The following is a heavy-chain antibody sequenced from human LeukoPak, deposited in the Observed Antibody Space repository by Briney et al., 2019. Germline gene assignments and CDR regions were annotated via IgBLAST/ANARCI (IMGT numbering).Heavy chain of an antibody. D-gene: IGHD2-21*02. CDR3: ARVEDQVAYCGGDCENFDY. V-gene: IGHV1-18*01. Sequence: ASVTVSCKASGYTFTSYGISWVRQAPGQGLEWMGWISAYNGNTNYAQKLQGRVTMTTDTSTSTAYMELRSLRSDDTAVYYCARVEDQVAYCGGDCENFDYWGQGTLVTVSS. CDR2: ISAYNGNT. J-gene: IGHJ4*02. CDR1: GYTFTSYG.